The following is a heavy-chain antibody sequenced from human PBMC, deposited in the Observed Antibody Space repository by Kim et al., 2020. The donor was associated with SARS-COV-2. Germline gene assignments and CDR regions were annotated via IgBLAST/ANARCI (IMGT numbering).Heavy chain of an antibody. Sequence: GGSLRLSCAASGFTFSSYAMHWVRQAPGKGLEWVAVISYDGSNKYYADSVKGRFTISRDNSKNTLYLQMNSLRAEDTAVYYCARASSPLFVVVPAAPDYWGQGTLVTVSS. J-gene: IGHJ4*02. CDR3: ARASSPLFVVVPAAPDY. D-gene: IGHD2-2*01. CDR2: ISYDGSNK. V-gene: IGHV3-30-3*01. CDR1: GFTFSSYA.